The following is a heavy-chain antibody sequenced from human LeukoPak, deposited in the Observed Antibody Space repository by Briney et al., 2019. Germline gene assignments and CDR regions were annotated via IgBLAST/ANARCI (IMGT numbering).Heavy chain of an antibody. CDR1: GGSINSGSFY. Sequence: TLSLTCAVSGGSINSGSFYWSWIRQPAGEGLEWIGRISTSGSTDYNPSLKSRVTISLDTSKNQFSLRLNSVTAPDTDVYYCARNSYGTTYFYWGQGTLVTVSS. CDR3: ARNSYGTTYFY. V-gene: IGHV4-61*02. CDR2: ISTSGST. D-gene: IGHD1-1*01. J-gene: IGHJ4*02.